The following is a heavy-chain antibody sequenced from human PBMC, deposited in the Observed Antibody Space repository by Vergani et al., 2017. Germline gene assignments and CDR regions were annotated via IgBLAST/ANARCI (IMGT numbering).Heavy chain of an antibody. CDR2: IYSGGST. V-gene: IGHV3-53*01. Sequence: EVQLVESGGGLIQPGGSLRLSCAASGFTVSSNYMSWVRQAPGKGLEWVSVIYSGGSTYYADSVKGRFTISRDNSKNTLYLQMNSLRAEDTAVYYCARPYGGYDYGAFDIWGQGTMVTVSS. CDR1: GFTVSSNY. CDR3: ARPYGGYDYGAFDI. J-gene: IGHJ3*02. D-gene: IGHD5-12*01.